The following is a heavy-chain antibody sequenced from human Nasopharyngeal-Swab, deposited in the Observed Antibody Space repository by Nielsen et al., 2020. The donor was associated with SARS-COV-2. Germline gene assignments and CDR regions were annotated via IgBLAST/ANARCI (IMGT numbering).Heavy chain of an antibody. CDR2: VSGSGNP. V-gene: IGHV3-23*01. CDR1: GFTFPSYP. Sequence: GESLKIPCAASGFTFPSYPMSWVRQAPGKGLEWVSGVSGSGNPYYADSVKGRFTLSRDNSKNTLSLQMNSLRAEDTAVYYCAKVLTGANIYYSLDVWGQGTTVTVSS. D-gene: IGHD3-9*01. CDR3: AKVLTGANIYYSLDV. J-gene: IGHJ6*02.